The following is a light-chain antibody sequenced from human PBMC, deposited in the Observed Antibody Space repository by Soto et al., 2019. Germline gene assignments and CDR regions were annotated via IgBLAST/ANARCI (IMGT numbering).Light chain of an antibody. CDR3: QKYNSVPYN. CDR1: QDISTY. CDR2: AAS. J-gene: IGKJ3*01. Sequence: DIQMTQSPSSLSASVGERVTITCRASQDISTYVAWYQQQPGKVPQLLIYAASTLQSGVPSRFSGGGSGTEFTLTISSLQPADVATYYCQKYNSVPYNFGPGTKVDI. V-gene: IGKV1-27*01.